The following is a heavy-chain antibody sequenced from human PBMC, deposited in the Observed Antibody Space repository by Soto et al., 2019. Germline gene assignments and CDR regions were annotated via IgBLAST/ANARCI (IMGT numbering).Heavy chain of an antibody. CDR1: GGSFIGYY. D-gene: IGHD2-8*02. CDR2: INHSGSA. CDR3: AREKITGVFDY. J-gene: IGHJ4*02. V-gene: IGHV4-34*01. Sequence: SETLSLTCAVYGGSFIGYYWTWIRQPPGTGLEWIGEINHSGSANYNPSLKSRVTISVDTSNNQFSLNLTSVTGADTAVYYCAREKITGVFDYWGKGTLVTVS.